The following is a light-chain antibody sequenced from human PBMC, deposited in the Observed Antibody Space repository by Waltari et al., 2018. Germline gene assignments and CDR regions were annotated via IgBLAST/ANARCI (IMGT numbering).Light chain of an antibody. CDR3: QQYNSYSWT. CDR2: DAS. CDR1: QSISSW. J-gene: IGKJ1*01. Sequence: DIQMTQSPSTLSASVGDRVTITCRASQSISSWLAWYKQKPGKDPKLLIYDASSLESGVPSRFSGSGSGTEFTLTISSLQPDDFATYYCQQYNSYSWTFGQGTKVEIK. V-gene: IGKV1-5*01.